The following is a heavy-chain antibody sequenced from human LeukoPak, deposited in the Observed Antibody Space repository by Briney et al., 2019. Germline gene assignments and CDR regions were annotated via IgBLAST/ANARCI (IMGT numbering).Heavy chain of an antibody. D-gene: IGHD4-17*01. CDR1: GFTFSSYS. CDR3: ARDPNGDYIGTFDM. Sequence: SGGSLRLSCAASGFTFSSYSMNWVRQAPGKGLEWVSSISSSSSYIYYADSVQGRFAISRDNSKNTLYLQMNSLRVEDTAVYFCARDPNGDYIGTFDMWGRGTMVSVSS. V-gene: IGHV3-21*04. J-gene: IGHJ3*02. CDR2: ISSSSSYI.